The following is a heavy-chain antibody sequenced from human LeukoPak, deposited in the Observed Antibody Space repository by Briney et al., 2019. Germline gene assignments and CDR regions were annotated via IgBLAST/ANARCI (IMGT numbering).Heavy chain of an antibody. D-gene: IGHD3-16*01. CDR1: GGSISSYY. V-gene: IGHV4-59*01. Sequence: PSETLSLTCTVSGGSISSYYWSWIRQPPGKGLEWIGYIYYSGSTNYNPSLKSRVTISVDTSKNQFSLKLSSVTAADTAVYYCARSAGTRGIDYWGQGTLVTVSS. CDR2: IYYSGST. CDR3: ARSAGTRGIDY. J-gene: IGHJ4*02.